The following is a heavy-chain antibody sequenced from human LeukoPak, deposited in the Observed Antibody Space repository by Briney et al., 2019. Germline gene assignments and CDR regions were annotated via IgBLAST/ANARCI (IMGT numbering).Heavy chain of an antibody. CDR3: ARGASSSGWLEYFQH. Sequence: PSETLSLTCTVSGGSISSYYWSWIRQPPGKGLEWIGYIYYSGSTNYNPSLKSRVTISVDTSKNQFSLKLSSVTAADTAVYYCARGASSSGWLEYFQHWGQGTLVTVSS. D-gene: IGHD6-19*01. J-gene: IGHJ1*01. CDR1: GGSISSYY. CDR2: IYYSGST. V-gene: IGHV4-59*01.